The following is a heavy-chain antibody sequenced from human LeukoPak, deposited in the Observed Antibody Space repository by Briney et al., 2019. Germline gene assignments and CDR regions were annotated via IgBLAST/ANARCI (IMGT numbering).Heavy chain of an antibody. CDR3: ARAIQLWLFGDY. J-gene: IGHJ4*02. CDR2: INPSGGST. D-gene: IGHD5-18*01. CDR1: GYTFTSYY. Sequence: GASVKVSCKASGYTFTSYYMHWVRQAPGQGLEWMGIINPSGGSTSYAQKFQGRVTMTRDTSISTAYMELSRLRSDDTAVYYCARAIQLWLFGDYWGQGTLVTVSS. V-gene: IGHV1-46*01.